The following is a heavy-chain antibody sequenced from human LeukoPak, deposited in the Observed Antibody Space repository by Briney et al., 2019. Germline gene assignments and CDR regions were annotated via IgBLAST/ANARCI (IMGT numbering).Heavy chain of an antibody. CDR2: INPSGGST. CDR3: ARAIRGGEYYELNWFDP. D-gene: IGHD3-22*01. CDR1: GYTFTSYY. J-gene: IGHJ5*02. Sequence: GASVKVSCKASGYTFTSYYMHWVRQAPGQGLEWMGIINPSGGSTSYAQKFQGRVTMTRDTSTSTVYMELSSLRSEDTAVYYCARAIRGGEYYELNWFDPWGQGTLVTVSS. V-gene: IGHV1-46*01.